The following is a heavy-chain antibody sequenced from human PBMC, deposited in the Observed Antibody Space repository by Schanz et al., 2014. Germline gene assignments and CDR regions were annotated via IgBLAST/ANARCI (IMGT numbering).Heavy chain of an antibody. V-gene: IGHV3-48*04. CDR1: GFTFSSYA. J-gene: IGHJ4*02. CDR2: ISGSSRTI. D-gene: IGHD1-26*01. CDR3: ARGGSRGRYRLDY. Sequence: EMQLLESGGGLVQPGGSLRLSCAASGFTFSSYAMSWVRQAPGKGLEWVSDISGSSRTIYYADSMKGRFTISRDNAENALYLQMNSLRAEDTGLYFCARGGSRGRYRLDYWGQGTLVVVSS.